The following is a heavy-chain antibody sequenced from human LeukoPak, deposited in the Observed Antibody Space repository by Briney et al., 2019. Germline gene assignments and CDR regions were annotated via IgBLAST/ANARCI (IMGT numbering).Heavy chain of an antibody. CDR3: ARGGSATTGWYVQNYFDY. D-gene: IGHD6-19*01. CDR1: GFTFSIYA. J-gene: IGHJ4*02. V-gene: IGHV3-30*04. Sequence: GGSLRLSCAASGFTFSIYAMHWVRQAPGKGLEWVAVISYDGSNKYYADSVKGRFTISRDNSKNTLYLQMNSLRAEDTAVYYCARGGSATTGWYVQNYFDYWGQGTLVTVSS. CDR2: ISYDGSNK.